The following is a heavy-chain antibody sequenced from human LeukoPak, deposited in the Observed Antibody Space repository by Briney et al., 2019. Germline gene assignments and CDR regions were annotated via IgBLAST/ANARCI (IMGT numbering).Heavy chain of an antibody. CDR2: IYSDNT. J-gene: IGHJ4*02. D-gene: IGHD3-9*01. CDR1: GFTVSSNS. Sequence: GGSLRLSCTVSGFTVSSNSMSWVRQAPGKGLEWVSFIYSDNTHYSDSVKGRFTISRDNSKNTLYLQMNSLRAEDTAVYYCASLIALRYFDWLPEFDYWGQGTLVTVSS. V-gene: IGHV3-53*01. CDR3: ASLIALRYFDWLPEFDY.